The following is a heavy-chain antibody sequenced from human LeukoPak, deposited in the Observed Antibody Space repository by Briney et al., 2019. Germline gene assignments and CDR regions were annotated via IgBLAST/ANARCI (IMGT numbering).Heavy chain of an antibody. CDR3: ARLKLGAYFDL. CDR2: VYNSGDT. CDR1: GGSTSSDY. Sequence: SETLSLTCTVSGGSTSSDYWSWVRQSPGKGLEWVGYVYNSGDTGKNPSLKSRVTILLDTSKNQCSLKLTSVSAADTAVYYCARLKLGAYFDLWGRGTLVTVSS. J-gene: IGHJ2*01. V-gene: IGHV4-59*08. D-gene: IGHD3-16*01.